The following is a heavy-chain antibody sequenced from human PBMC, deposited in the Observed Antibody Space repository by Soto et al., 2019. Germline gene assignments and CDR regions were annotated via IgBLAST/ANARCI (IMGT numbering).Heavy chain of an antibody. D-gene: IGHD6-19*01. V-gene: IGHV3-23*01. CDR3: AKHRGGSGWHEFDC. Sequence: GGSLRLSCTASVFTFSSYIMNWGRQAPGKGLEWISTITADGGGTFYADSVKGRFTISRDNSKNTLYLQMDNLRAEDTALYYCAKHRGGSGWHEFDCWGQGNQVTVSS. CDR1: VFTFSSYI. J-gene: IGHJ4*02. CDR2: ITADGGGT.